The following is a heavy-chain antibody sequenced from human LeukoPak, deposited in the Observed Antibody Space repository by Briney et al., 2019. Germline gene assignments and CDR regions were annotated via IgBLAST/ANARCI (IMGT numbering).Heavy chain of an antibody. CDR3: ARRGAAGGSDKRGNWFEP. CDR1: GGSISTYY. D-gene: IGHD2-15*01. J-gene: IGHJ5*02. V-gene: IGHV4-59*08. Sequence: SETLSLTCTVSGGSISTYYGHWIRQPPGKGLEWIGHIYYSGSTNYNPSRNSRVTISVDTSKNHFSLKLSSVPAADTAVYHCARRGAAGGSDKRGNWFEPWGEGGLVTVSS. CDR2: IYYSGST.